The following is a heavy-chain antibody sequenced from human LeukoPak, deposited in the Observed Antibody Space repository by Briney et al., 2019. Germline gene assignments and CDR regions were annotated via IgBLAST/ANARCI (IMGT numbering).Heavy chain of an antibody. J-gene: IGHJ4*02. D-gene: IGHD6-19*01. CDR2: IWYDGSNK. CDR3: AKNRGIAVAGRGGYYFDY. V-gene: IGHV3-33*08. CDR1: GFTFSSYG. Sequence: GGSLRLSCAASGFTFSSYGMHWVRQAPGKGLEWVAVIWYDGSNKYYADSVKGRFTISRDNSKNTLYLQMNSLRAEDTAVYYCAKNRGIAVAGRGGYYFDYWGQGTLVTVSS.